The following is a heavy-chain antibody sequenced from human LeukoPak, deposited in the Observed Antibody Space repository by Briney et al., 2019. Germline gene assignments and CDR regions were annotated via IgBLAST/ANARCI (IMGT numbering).Heavy chain of an antibody. CDR2: ISSSSSYI. CDR3: ARVMLTAYYYDSSGYYEDY. V-gene: IGHV3-21*01. D-gene: IGHD3-22*01. J-gene: IGHJ4*02. Sequence: GGSLRLFCAASGFTFSSYSMNGVRQAPGKGLEGVSSISSSSSYIYYADSVKGRFTISRDNAKNSLYLQMNSLRAEDTAVYYCARVMLTAYYYDSSGYYEDYWGQGTLVTVSS. CDR1: GFTFSSYS.